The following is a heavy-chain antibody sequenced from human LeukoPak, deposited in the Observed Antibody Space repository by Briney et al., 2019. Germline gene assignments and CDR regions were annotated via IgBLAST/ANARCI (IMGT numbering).Heavy chain of an antibody. Sequence: ASVKVSCKVSGYTLTEISMYWVRQAPGKGLEWMGRFDPENGETLYAQKFQGRVTMTEDTSTDTAYMEPSSLRSEDTAVYFCARGPIGAPDYYFDYWGQGTLVTVSS. V-gene: IGHV1-24*01. D-gene: IGHD3-10*01. J-gene: IGHJ4*02. CDR1: GYTLTEIS. CDR2: FDPENGET. CDR3: ARGPIGAPDYYFDY.